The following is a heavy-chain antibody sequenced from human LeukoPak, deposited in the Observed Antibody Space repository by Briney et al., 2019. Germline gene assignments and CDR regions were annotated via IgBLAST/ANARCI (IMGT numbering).Heavy chain of an antibody. CDR2: IYSNGIT. D-gene: IGHD3-10*01. CDR1: GGSMFSYY. CDR3: ARVGYGSGSWGWFDP. V-gene: IGHV4-4*08. J-gene: IGHJ5*02. Sequence: SETLSLTCSVSGGSMFSYYWNWIRQPPGKGLEWIGYIYSNGITKYSPSLRSRGTISFATSRNQFSLRLTSVTAADTAIYYCARVGYGSGSWGWFDPWGQGTLVTVSS.